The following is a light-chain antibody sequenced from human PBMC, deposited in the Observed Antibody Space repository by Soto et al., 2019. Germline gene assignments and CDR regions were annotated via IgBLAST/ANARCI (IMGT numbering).Light chain of an antibody. J-gene: IGKJ4*01. CDR3: QQSYSTPRLT. V-gene: IGKV1-39*01. Sequence: DIQMTQSPSSLSASVGDRVTITCRASQSISIYLNWYQQKPGKAPKFLIYAASSLQSGVPSRFSGSGSGTDFTLTISSLQPEDFATYYCQQSYSTPRLTFGGGTTVEIK. CDR1: QSISIY. CDR2: AAS.